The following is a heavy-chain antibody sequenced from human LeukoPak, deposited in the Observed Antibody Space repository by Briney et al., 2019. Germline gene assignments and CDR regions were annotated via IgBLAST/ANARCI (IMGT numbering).Heavy chain of an antibody. CDR1: GFTFSSYW. CDR2: INSDGGST. Sequence: GGSLRLSCAASGFTFSSYWMHWVRQAPGKGLVWVSRINSDGGSTSYADSVKGRFTISRDNAKNTLYLQMNSLGAEDTAVYYCARDKDGAVTTGDYWGQGTLVTVSS. J-gene: IGHJ4*02. CDR3: ARDKDGAVTTGDY. D-gene: IGHD4-17*01. V-gene: IGHV3-74*01.